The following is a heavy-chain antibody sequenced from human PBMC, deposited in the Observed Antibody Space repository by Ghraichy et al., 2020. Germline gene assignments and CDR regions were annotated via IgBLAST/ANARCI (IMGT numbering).Heavy chain of an antibody. CDR2: IRSKTTGGTV. V-gene: IGHV3-15*01. CDR3: AATFHDDSCADY. J-gene: IGHJ4*02. D-gene: IGHD3-22*01. Sequence: GSLRLSCAASGFTFSYRWMSWVRQAPGKGLEWVGRIRSKTTGGTVDYAAPVNGRFSISRDDSKNTLYLQMNSLEIEDTAVYYCAATFHDDSCADYWGQGTLVIVSS. CDR1: GFTFSYRW.